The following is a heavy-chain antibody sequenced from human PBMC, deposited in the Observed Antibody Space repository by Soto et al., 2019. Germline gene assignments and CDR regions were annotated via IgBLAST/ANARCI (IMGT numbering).Heavy chain of an antibody. V-gene: IGHV3-49*03. Sequence: GGSLRLSCTASGFTFGDYAMSWFRQAPGKGLEWVGFIRSKAYGGTTEYAASVKGRFTISRDDSKSIAYLQMNSLKTEDTAVYYCTRDREDYGVVGDYFDYWGQGTLVTVSS. CDR3: TRDREDYGVVGDYFDY. CDR1: GFTFGDYA. CDR2: IRSKAYGGTT. D-gene: IGHD4-17*01. J-gene: IGHJ4*02.